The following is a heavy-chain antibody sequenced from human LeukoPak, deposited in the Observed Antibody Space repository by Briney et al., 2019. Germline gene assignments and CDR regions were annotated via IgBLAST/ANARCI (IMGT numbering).Heavy chain of an antibody. Sequence: NPSETLSLTCNVSGASFNYYYWSWIRQPAGKGLEWIVRVYLGGSTSYNPSLKSRVMMSLDKAKNQFSLRLSSVTAADTAIYYCARDHCDDAACYPFDRWGQGTLVTVSS. J-gene: IGHJ4*02. D-gene: IGHD2-21*01. V-gene: IGHV4-4*07. CDR1: GASFNYYY. CDR3: ARDHCDDAACYPFDR. CDR2: VYLGGST.